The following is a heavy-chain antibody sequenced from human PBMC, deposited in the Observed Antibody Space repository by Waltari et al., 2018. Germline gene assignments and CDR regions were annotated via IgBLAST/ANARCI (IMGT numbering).Heavy chain of an antibody. CDR3: ARVRPDCSSTSCYYYYYGMDV. J-gene: IGHJ6*02. Sequence: EVQLVESGGGLVKPGGSLRLSCAASGFTFSGYSLNWVGQAPGKGLEWVSSISSSSSYIYYADSVKGRFTIARDNAKNSLYLQMNSLRAEDTAVYYCARVRPDCSSTSCYYYYYGMDVWGQGTTVTVSS. CDR2: ISSSSSYI. V-gene: IGHV3-21*01. D-gene: IGHD2-2*01. CDR1: GFTFSGYS.